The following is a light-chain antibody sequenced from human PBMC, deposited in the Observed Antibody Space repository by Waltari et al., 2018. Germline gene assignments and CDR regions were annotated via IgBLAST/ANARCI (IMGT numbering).Light chain of an antibody. CDR2: EGN. Sequence: NLMLTQPHSVSESPGKTVTISCTPSSGSIATLYVQWSQQRPGGSPTTVIYEGNQRPYGVPDRFSGSIDTSSDSASLTISGLRPEDEADYYCQSYDNNNPVVFGGGTKLIVL. CDR1: SGSIATLY. CDR3: QSYDNNNPVV. V-gene: IGLV6-57*01. J-gene: IGLJ2*01.